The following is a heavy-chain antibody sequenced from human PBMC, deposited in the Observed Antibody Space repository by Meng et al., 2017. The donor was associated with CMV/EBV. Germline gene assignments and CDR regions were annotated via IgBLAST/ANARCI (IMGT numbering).Heavy chain of an antibody. D-gene: IGHD3-22*01. CDR2: IYSTGGT. Sequence: QVQPQESGPGLVKPSVTLSLTCSVSGGFFSGFFWTWIRQPAGKGLEWIGRIYSTGGTNYNPSFESRVTISLDGSNNQFSLKLNSVTAADTAIYYCARERGDDSGYNFDSWGQGTLVTVSS. CDR3: ARERGDDSGYNFDS. CDR1: GGFFSGFF. V-gene: IGHV4-4*07. J-gene: IGHJ4*02.